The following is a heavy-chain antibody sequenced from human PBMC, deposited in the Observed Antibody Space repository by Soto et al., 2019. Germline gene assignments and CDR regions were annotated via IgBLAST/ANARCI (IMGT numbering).Heavy chain of an antibody. CDR1: GFTFSSDG. J-gene: IGHJ4*02. V-gene: IGHV3-33*01. D-gene: IGHD5-12*01. Sequence: PGGSLRLFCAASGFTFSSDGMHRVRQAPGKGLEWVAVIWYDGSNKYYADSVKGRFTISRDNSKNTLYLQMNSLRAEDTAVYYCARPNMRYSGYDLDYWGQGTLVTVSA. CDR2: IWYDGSNK. CDR3: ARPNMRYSGYDLDY.